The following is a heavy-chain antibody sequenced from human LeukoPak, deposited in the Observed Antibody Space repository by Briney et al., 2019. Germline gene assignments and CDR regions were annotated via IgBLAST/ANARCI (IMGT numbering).Heavy chain of an antibody. CDR2: IYYSGST. J-gene: IGHJ5*02. Sequence: SETLSLTCTVSGGSINTHYWSWIRQPPGKGLEWIGYIYYSGSTNYHPSLKSRVTISVDRAKKQFYLKLTSVTPADTAVYYCARGTAMVTFATWGLGSLVTVSS. CDR3: ARGTAMVTFAT. CDR1: GGSINTHY. D-gene: IGHD5-18*01. V-gene: IGHV4-59*11.